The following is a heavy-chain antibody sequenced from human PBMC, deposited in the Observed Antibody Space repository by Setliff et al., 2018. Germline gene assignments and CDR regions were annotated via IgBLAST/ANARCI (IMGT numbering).Heavy chain of an antibody. CDR2: INHSGST. J-gene: IGHJ6*03. D-gene: IGHD4-17*01. CDR3: ARETTMTYYFYYMDV. CDR1: GRSFSDYY. Sequence: PSETLSLTCAVYGRSFSDYYWSWIRQSPGKGLEWIGEINHSGSTNYNPSLKTRVTISVDTSKNQFSLTLSSVTAADTAVYYCARETTMTYYFYYMDVWGKGTTVTVSS. V-gene: IGHV4-34*01.